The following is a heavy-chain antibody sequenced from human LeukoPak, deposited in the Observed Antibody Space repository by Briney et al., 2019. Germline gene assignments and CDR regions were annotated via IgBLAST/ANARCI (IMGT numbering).Heavy chain of an antibody. CDR1: GFTFSSYG. J-gene: IGHJ3*02. Sequence: PGGSLRLSCAASGFTFSSYGMYWVREAPGKGLERVAVISYDGSNKYYADSVKGRFTISRDNSKNTLYLQMNSLRAEDTAVYYCAKFWTGRPTGNAFDIWGQGTMVTVSS. V-gene: IGHV3-30*18. D-gene: IGHD3/OR15-3a*01. CDR2: ISYDGSNK. CDR3: AKFWTGRPTGNAFDI.